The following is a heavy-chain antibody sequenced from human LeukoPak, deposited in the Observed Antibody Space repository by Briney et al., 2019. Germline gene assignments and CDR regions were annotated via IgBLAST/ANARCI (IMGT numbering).Heavy chain of an antibody. CDR1: GGTFSSYA. J-gene: IGHJ5*02. D-gene: IGHD3-10*01. V-gene: IGHV1-46*01. CDR2: INPSGGST. CDR3: ARDLTVRGDP. Sequence: ASVKVSCKASGGTFSSYAISWVRQAPGQGLEWMGIINPSGGSTSYAQKFQGRVTMTRDTSTSTVYMELSSLRSEDTAVYYCARDLTVRGDPWGQGTLVTVSS.